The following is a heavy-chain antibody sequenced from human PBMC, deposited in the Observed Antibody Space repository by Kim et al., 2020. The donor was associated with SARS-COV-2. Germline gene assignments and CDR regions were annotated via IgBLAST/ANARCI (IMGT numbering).Heavy chain of an antibody. V-gene: IGHV4-31*03. CDR2: ISYSGNP. CDR3: ARRQPLVY. Sequence: SETLSRTCSVSGGSIRSGGKFWTWIRQHPAKGLEWIGYISYSGNPHYSPSLRSRVSISPHTSENQFSLELTSVTAADTAVYYCARRQPLVYWGQGIRVT. J-gene: IGHJ4*02. CDR1: GGSIRSGGKF. D-gene: IGHD2-2*01.